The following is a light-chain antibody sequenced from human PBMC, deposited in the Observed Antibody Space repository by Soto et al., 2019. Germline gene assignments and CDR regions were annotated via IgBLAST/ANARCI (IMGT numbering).Light chain of an antibody. J-gene: IGKJ3*01. V-gene: IGKV1-39*01. CDR3: QQSNRTPFT. CDR2: AAS. CDR1: QSISSY. Sequence: DIQMTQSPSSLSASVGDRVTITCRASQSISSYLNWYQQKVGKAPKLLINAASSLQSGVPSRFSGSGSGTDFTLTISILQPEDFATYYCQQSNRTPFTFGPGTKVDIK.